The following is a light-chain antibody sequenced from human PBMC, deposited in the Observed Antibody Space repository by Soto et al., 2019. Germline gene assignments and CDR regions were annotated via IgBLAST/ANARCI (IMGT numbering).Light chain of an antibody. Sequence: EIVMTHSPAPLSVSPGERATLSCRASQSDSRHLAWYQQTPGQAPGLLIYGASTRATGIPARFSGSGSGTEFTLTISSLQSEDVAVYYCQQYNNWYTFGQGTKLEIK. CDR2: GAS. CDR3: QQYNNWYT. CDR1: QSDSRH. J-gene: IGKJ2*01. V-gene: IGKV3-15*01.